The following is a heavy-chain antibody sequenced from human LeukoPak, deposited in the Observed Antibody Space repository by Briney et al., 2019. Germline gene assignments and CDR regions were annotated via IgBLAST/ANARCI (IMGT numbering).Heavy chain of an antibody. V-gene: IGHV4-59*01. CDR3: ARGTIFGNWFDP. Sequence: SETLSLTCTVSGGSISSDHWSWIRQPPGKGLEWIGYIYYSGSTNYNPSLKSRVTISVDTSKNQFSLKLSSVTAADTAVYYCARGTIFGNWFDPWGQGTLVTVSS. CDR1: GGSISSDH. CDR2: IYYSGST. D-gene: IGHD3-3*01. J-gene: IGHJ5*02.